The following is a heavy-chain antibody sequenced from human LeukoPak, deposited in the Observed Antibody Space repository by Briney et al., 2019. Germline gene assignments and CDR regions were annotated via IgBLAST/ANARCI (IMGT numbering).Heavy chain of an antibody. CDR2: IYYSGST. D-gene: IGHD2-15*01. CDR3: ARHWKRSCSPEAFDI. CDR1: GGSISSYY. V-gene: IGHV4-59*08. J-gene: IGHJ3*02. Sequence: SETLSLTCTVSGGSISSYYWSWIRQPPGKGLEWIGYIYYSGSTNYNPSLKSRVTISVDTSKNQFSLKLSSVTAADTAVYYCARHWKRSCSPEAFDIWGQGTMVTVSS.